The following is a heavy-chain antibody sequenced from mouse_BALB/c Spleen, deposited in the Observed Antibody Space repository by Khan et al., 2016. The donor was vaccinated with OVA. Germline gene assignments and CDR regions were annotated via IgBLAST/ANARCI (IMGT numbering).Heavy chain of an antibody. D-gene: IGHD2-3*01. J-gene: IGHJ1*01. Sequence: QIQLVQSGPNLKKPGETVKISCKASGYTFTDYSMHWVKQAPGKGLKWMGWINTETGEPTYADDFKGRFAFSLETSSSTAYLQINNLKNEDTATYFCARNGYYSYWYFDVWGAGTTVTVSS. CDR3: ARNGYYSYWYFDV. CDR2: INTETGEP. V-gene: IGHV9-2-1*01. CDR1: GYTFTDYS.